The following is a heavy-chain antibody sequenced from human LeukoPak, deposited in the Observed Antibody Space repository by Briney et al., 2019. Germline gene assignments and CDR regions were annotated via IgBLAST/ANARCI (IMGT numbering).Heavy chain of an antibody. CDR1: GGSISSYY. D-gene: IGHD5-12*01. CDR3: ARLGGGYAFFGY. V-gene: IGHV4-59*01. Sequence: SETLSLTCTVSGGSISSYYWSWIWQPPGKGLEWIGYIYYSGSTNYNPSLKSRVTISVDTSKNQFSLKLSSVTAADTAVYYCARLGGGYAFFGYWGQGTLVTVSS. J-gene: IGHJ4*02. CDR2: IYYSGST.